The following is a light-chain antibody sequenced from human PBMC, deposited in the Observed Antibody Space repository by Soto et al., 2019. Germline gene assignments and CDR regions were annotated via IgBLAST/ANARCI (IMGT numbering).Light chain of an antibody. Sequence: DIQMPQSPSSLSASVEDGVIITCRASQSISNHLNWYQQKPGKAPKLLIFAASSLQSGVPSRFSGSRSGPDFTLTISSLQPEDFATYYCQQSYSSPPTFGQGTKVDIK. V-gene: IGKV1-39*01. CDR2: AAS. J-gene: IGKJ1*01. CDR1: QSISNH. CDR3: QQSYSSPPT.